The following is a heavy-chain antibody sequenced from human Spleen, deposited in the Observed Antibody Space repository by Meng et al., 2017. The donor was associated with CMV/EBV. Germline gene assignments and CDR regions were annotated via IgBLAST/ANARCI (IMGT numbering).Heavy chain of an antibody. CDR2: IYSDGRT. V-gene: IGHV4-31*03. D-gene: IGHD1-1*01. CDR3: ARGGYTSSSGWFAP. Sequence: SETLSLTCTVSGASISSGGFSWNWIRQHAEKGLEWIGYIYSDGRTYYNPSLKSRLAISLDTPKNQFSLNLTSVTAADTAVYYCARGGYTSSSGWFAPWGQGTLVTVSS. J-gene: IGHJ5*02. CDR1: GASISSGGFS.